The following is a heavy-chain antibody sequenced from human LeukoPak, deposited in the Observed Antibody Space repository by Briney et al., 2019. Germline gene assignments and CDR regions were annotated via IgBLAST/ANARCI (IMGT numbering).Heavy chain of an antibody. Sequence: GSLRLSCAASGFTFNSFAMSWVRQAPGKGLEWVSDISGSGDTTNYADSVKGRFAISRDNAKNSLYLQMNSLRAEDTAVYYCAREGYYGSGSYYTLGYWGQGTLVTVSS. D-gene: IGHD3-10*01. CDR3: AREGYYGSGSYYTLGY. CDR1: GFTFNSFA. V-gene: IGHV3-23*01. CDR2: ISGSGDTT. J-gene: IGHJ4*02.